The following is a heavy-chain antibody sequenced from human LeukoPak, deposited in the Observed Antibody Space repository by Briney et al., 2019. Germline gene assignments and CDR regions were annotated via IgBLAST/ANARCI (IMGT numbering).Heavy chain of an antibody. CDR2: LIPTGSTT. CDR3: ARDSISGGYSFFGFWFDP. Sequence: GGSPRLSCTASGFSFSGHWMQWARQLPREGLVWVSRLIPTGSTTSYQASEKGRFTLPRGNAKNPRYLPVNNLRADDQPVVYLARDSISGGYSFFGFWFDPWGQGTLVAVSS. D-gene: IGHD3-22*01. CDR1: GFSFSGHW. J-gene: IGHJ5*02. V-gene: IGHV3-74*01.